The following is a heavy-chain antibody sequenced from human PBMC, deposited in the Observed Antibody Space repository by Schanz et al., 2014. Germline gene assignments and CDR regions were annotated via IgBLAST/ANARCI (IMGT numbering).Heavy chain of an antibody. CDR2: IYYRGST. CDR1: GDSISSSGSY. V-gene: IGHV4-31*03. CDR3: ARAAGPVDY. Sequence: QVQLQQSGPGLVKPSQTLSLTCTVSGDSISSSGSYWTWIRQHPGKGLEWIGYIYYRGSTYYNPSLKSRVTISVDTSKNQFSLMLGSVPAADTAVYYCARAAGPVDYWGQGTLVTVSS. D-gene: IGHD6-13*01. J-gene: IGHJ4*02.